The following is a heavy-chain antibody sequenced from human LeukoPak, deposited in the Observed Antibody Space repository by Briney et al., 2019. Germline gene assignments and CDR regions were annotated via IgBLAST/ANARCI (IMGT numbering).Heavy chain of an antibody. V-gene: IGHV3-64D*06. J-gene: IGHJ4*02. CDR2: ISSNGGST. Sequence: HWVRQAPGKGLEYVSAISSNGGSTYYADSVKGRFTISRDNSKNTLYLQMSSLRAEDTAVYYCVKDEACSSTSCSNYPADYWGQGTLVTVSS. CDR3: VKDEACSSTSCSNYPADY. D-gene: IGHD2-2*01.